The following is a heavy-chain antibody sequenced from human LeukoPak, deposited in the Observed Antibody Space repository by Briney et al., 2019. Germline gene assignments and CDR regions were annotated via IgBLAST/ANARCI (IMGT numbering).Heavy chain of an antibody. J-gene: IGHJ5*02. V-gene: IGHV3-33*01. CDR3: VRSLYESSGPNWFDP. CDR1: GFTFSSYG. Sequence: PGGSLRLSCAASGFTFSSYGMHWVRQAPGKGLEWVAVIWYDGSNKYYADSVKGRFTISRDNSKNTLYLQMNSLRAEDTAVYYCVRSLYESSGPNWFDPWGQGTLVTVSS. CDR2: IWYDGSNK. D-gene: IGHD3-22*01.